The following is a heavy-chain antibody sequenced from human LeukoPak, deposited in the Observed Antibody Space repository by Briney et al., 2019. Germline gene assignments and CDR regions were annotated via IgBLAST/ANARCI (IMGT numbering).Heavy chain of an antibody. CDR3: ARGVYYDILTGSYYYGMDA. V-gene: IGHV4-59*08. CDR1: GGSISSYY. CDR2: IYYSGST. Sequence: NPSETLSLTCTVSGGSISSYYWSWIRQPPGKGLEWIGYIYYSGSTNYSPSLKSRVTISVDTSKNQFSLKLSSVTAADTAVYYCARGVYYDILTGSYYYGMDAWGQGTTVTVSS. J-gene: IGHJ6*02. D-gene: IGHD3-9*01.